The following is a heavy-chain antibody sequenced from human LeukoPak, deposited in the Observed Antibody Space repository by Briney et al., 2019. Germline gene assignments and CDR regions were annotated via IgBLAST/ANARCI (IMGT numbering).Heavy chain of an antibody. CDR2: ISGSGGST. V-gene: IGHV3-23*01. Sequence: HPGGSLRLSCAASGFTFSSYAMSWVRQAPGKGLEWVSAISGSGGSTYYADSVKGRFTISRDNSKNTLYLQMNSLRAEDTAVYYCAKVIGDYYDSSGYYPDWGQGTLVTVSS. J-gene: IGHJ4*02. D-gene: IGHD3-22*01. CDR3: AKVIGDYYDSSGYYPD. CDR1: GFTFSSYA.